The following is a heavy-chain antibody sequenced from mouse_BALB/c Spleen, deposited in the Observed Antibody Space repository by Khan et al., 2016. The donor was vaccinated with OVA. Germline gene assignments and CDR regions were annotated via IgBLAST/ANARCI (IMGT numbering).Heavy chain of an antibody. D-gene: IGHD2-14*01. CDR2: IWGGGGT. V-gene: IGHV2-6-4*01. J-gene: IGHJ4*01. Sequence: VQLQESGPGLVAPSQSLSITCTVSGFSLSRYNIHWVRQPPGKGLEWLGMIWGGGGTDYNSTLKSRLSICKYNSKMQVFLKMNSLQTDDTAMYYCARAYYRYDGYYAMDYWGQGTSVTVSS. CDR3: ARAYYRYDGYYAMDY. CDR1: GFSLSRYN.